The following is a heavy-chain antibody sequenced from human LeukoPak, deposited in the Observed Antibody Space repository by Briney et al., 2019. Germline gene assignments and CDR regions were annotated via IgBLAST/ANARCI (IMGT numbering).Heavy chain of an antibody. CDR1: GFTFSSYG. J-gene: IGHJ4*02. D-gene: IGHD3-3*01. V-gene: IGHV3-30*19. CDR2: ISYDGSNK. Sequence: SLRLSCAASGFTFSSYGMHWVRQAPGKGLEWVAVISYDGSNKYYADSVKGRFTISRDNSKNTLYLQMNSLRAEDTAVNYCARTPPPPYYDFWSGYLDYWGQGTLVTVSS. CDR3: ARTPPPPYYDFWSGYLDY.